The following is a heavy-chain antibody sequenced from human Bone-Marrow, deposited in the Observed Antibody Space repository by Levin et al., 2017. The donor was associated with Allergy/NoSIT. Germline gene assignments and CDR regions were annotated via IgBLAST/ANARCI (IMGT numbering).Heavy chain of an antibody. D-gene: IGHD6-13*01. J-gene: IGHJ4*02. CDR1: GFTFSVYG. CDR3: ARDSHISSQLDY. Sequence: GESLKISCAASGFTFSVYGMHWVRQAPGKGLEWVAFTWYDGAKKYYLDSVKGRFTISRDNSNNTLYLQMNNLRAEDTAVYFCARDSHISSQLDYWGQGTLVSVSS. CDR2: TWYDGAKK. V-gene: IGHV3-33*01.